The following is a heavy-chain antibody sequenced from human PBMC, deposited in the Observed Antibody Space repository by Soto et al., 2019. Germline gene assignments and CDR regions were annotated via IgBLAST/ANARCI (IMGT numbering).Heavy chain of an antibody. V-gene: IGHV3-7*01. Sequence: PWVSLSLSCGASRCTLSRYWTSEVRQAPGKGLEWVANIKQDGSEKYYVDSVKGRFTSSSDNAKTSLYLQMHSLRAEDTAVYYCARDFLSSQITMVRGVITPHDAFDIWGQGTMVTVS. CDR3: ARDFLSSQITMVRGVITPHDAFDI. D-gene: IGHD3-10*01. J-gene: IGHJ3*02. CDR2: IKQDGSEK. CDR1: RCTLSRYW.